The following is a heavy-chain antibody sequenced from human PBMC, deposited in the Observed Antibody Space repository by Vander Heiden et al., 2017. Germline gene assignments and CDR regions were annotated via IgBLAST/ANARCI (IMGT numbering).Heavy chain of an antibody. CDR2: IRSKANSYAT. D-gene: IGHD4-17*01. V-gene: IGHV3-73*01. Sequence: EVQLVDSVGGLVQPGRSLKLSCTSSGFPFLASAMHRVLPASGEVLEWVGRIRSKANSYATAYAASVKGRFTISRDDSKNTAYLQMNSLKTEDTAVYYCTSHLPNMTTVVTSVSWGHGTLVTVSS. J-gene: IGHJ5*01. CDR3: TSHLPNMTTVVTSVS. CDR1: GFPFLASA.